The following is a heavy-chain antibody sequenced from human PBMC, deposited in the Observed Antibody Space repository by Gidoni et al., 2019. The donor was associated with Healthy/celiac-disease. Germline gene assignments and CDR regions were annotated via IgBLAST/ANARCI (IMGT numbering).Heavy chain of an antibody. J-gene: IGHJ5*02. D-gene: IGHD3-10*01. CDR1: GYTCTSYD. CDR2: MNPNSGNT. CDR3: ARGQRVFGELDWADWFDP. V-gene: IGHV1-8*01. Sequence: QVQLVQSGAEVKKPGAAVKVSGKASGYTCTSYDINWVRQATGQGLEWMGWMNPNSGNTGSAQQFQGRLPLTRTTSISTAYMELRSLRSEDTAVYSCARGQRVFGELDWADWFDPWGQGTLVTVSS.